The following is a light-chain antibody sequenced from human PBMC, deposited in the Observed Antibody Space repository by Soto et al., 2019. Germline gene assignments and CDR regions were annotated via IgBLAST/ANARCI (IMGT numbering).Light chain of an antibody. CDR3: SSYAGSNINVV. Sequence: QSALTQPPSASGSPGQSVTISCTGTSSDVGGHNYVSWYQQHPGKAPKLMIYEVSKRPSGVPDRFSGSKSGNTASLTVSGLQAEDEADYYCSSYAGSNINVVFGGGTKLTVL. CDR1: SSDVGGHNY. CDR2: EVS. V-gene: IGLV2-8*01. J-gene: IGLJ2*01.